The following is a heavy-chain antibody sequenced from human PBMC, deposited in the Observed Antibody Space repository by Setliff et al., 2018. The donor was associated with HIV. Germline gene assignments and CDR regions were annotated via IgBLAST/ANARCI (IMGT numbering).Heavy chain of an antibody. CDR1: GFTFSDYN. D-gene: IGHD6-13*01. J-gene: IGHJ4*02. Sequence: GGSLRLSCTGSGFTFSDYNMNWVRQTPGKGLEWISYISGTTNTIYYADSVKGRFTISRDNAKNSLYLQMNSLRVEDTAVYYCANRFRTSNNWYYFDYWGPGTLVTVSS. CDR2: ISGTTNTI. CDR3: ANRFRTSNNWYYFDY. V-gene: IGHV3-48*04.